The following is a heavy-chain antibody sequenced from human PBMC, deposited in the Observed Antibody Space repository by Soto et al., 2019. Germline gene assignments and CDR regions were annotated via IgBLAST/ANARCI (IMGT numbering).Heavy chain of an antibody. CDR2: IYSGGST. J-gene: IGHJ6*03. CDR1: GFTVSSNY. V-gene: IGHV3-66*01. D-gene: IGHD2-2*02. Sequence: GGSLRLSCAASGFTVSSNYMSWVRQAPGKGLEWVSVIYSGGSTYYADSVKGRFTISRDNSKNTLYLQMNSLRAEDTAVYYCAGNQDCSSTSCYSGPDYYYYYMDVWGKGTTVTVSS. CDR3: AGNQDCSSTSCYSGPDYYYYYMDV.